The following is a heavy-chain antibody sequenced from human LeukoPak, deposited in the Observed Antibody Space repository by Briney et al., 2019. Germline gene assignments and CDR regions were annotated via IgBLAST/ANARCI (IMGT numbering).Heavy chain of an antibody. CDR2: INPKNAGT. CDR1: VYTFTGHN. V-gene: IGHV1-2*02. J-gene: IGHJ4*02. Sequence: ASVKVSCKASVYTFTGHNMNWVRQAPGQGLEWMGWINPKNAGTNYAQKFQGRVTMTRDTSTGTVYMELSRLRSDDTAVYHCARTLYIAAAPGGFDYWGQGTLVTVSS. D-gene: IGHD6-13*01. CDR3: ARTLYIAAAPGGFDY.